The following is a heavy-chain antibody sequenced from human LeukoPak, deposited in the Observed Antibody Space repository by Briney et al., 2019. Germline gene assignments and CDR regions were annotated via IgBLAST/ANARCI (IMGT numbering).Heavy chain of an antibody. V-gene: IGHV4-59*01. CDR2: IYYSGST. D-gene: IGHD6-13*01. Sequence: SETLSLTCTVSGGSISSYYWSWIRQPPGKGLEWIGYIYYSGSTNYNPSLKSRVTISVDTSKNQFSLKLSSVTAADTAVYYCAARIAAAGAFDYWGQGTLVTVSS. CDR3: AARIAAAGAFDY. CDR1: GGSISSYY. J-gene: IGHJ4*02.